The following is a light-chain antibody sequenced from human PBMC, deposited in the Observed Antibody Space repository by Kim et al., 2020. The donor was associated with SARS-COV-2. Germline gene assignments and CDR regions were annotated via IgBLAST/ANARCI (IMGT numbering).Light chain of an antibody. Sequence: PGERAPLSCRAGQRISSSLAGYQQKPGQAPRLLICDASNRATGIPARFSGSGSGTDFTLTISSLEPEDFAAYYCLQRSDWPLTFGGGTKVDIK. CDR3: LQRSDWPLT. J-gene: IGKJ4*01. CDR1: QRISSS. CDR2: DAS. V-gene: IGKV3-11*01.